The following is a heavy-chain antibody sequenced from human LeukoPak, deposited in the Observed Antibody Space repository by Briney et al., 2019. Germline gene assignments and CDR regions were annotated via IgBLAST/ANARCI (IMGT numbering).Heavy chain of an antibody. D-gene: IGHD3-22*01. V-gene: IGHV4-39*07. Sequence: SETLSLTCTVSGGSISSSSYYWGWIRQPPGKGLEWIGGIYYSGSTYYNPSLTSRVIISEDASQNQFSLKLSSVTAAGTAVYFCARRALMSTIVTRGGTDFYYAMDVWGQGTTVTVSS. CDR2: IYYSGST. CDR3: ARRALMSTIVTRGGTDFYYAMDV. J-gene: IGHJ6*02. CDR1: GGSISSSSYY.